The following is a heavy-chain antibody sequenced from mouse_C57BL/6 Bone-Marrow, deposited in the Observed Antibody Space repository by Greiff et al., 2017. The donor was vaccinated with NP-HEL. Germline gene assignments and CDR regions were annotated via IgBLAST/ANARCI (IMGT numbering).Heavy chain of an antibody. D-gene: IGHD1-1*01. CDR3: ARKENFYYGSSLAY. V-gene: IGHV1-4*01. CDR2: INPSSGYT. Sequence: VQLQQSGAELARPGASVKMSCKASGYTFTSYTMHWVKQRPGQGLGWIGYINPSSGYTKYNQKFKDKATLTADKSSSTAYMQLSSLTSEDSAVYYCARKENFYYGSSLAYWGQGTLVTVSA. J-gene: IGHJ3*01. CDR1: GYTFTSYT.